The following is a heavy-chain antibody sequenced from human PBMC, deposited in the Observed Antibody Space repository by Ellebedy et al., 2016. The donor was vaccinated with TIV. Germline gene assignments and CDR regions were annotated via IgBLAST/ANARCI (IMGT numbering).Heavy chain of an antibody. CDR3: ARERGGQYSSDGYYDAFDI. Sequence: GGSLRLSCAASGCTVSSNYMSWVRQAPGRGLEWVANIKQDGSEKYYVDSVKGRFTISRDNAKNSLYLQMNSLRAEDTAVYYCARERGGQYSSDGYYDAFDIWGQGTMVTVS. V-gene: IGHV3-7*01. J-gene: IGHJ3*02. CDR1: GCTVSSNY. D-gene: IGHD3-22*01. CDR2: IKQDGSEK.